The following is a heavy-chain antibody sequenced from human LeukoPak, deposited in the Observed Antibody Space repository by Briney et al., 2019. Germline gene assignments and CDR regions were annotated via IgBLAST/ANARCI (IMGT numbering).Heavy chain of an antibody. CDR2: ISSSGSTI. V-gene: IGHV3-11*04. D-gene: IGHD3-9*01. J-gene: IGHJ4*02. CDR1: GFTFSDYY. Sequence: GGSLRLSCAASGFTFSDYYMSWIRQAPGKGLEWVSYISSSGSTIYYADSVKGRFTISRDNAKNSLYLQMNGLRAEDTAVYYCARGRGYFDWLLYYFDYWGQGTLVTVSS. CDR3: ARGRGYFDWLLYYFDY.